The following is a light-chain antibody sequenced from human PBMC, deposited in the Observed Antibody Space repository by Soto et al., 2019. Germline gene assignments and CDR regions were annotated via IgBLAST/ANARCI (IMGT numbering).Light chain of an antibody. Sequence: QSVLSQHASVSGSPGQSITISCTGTSSDVGGYNYVSWYQQHPGKAPKLMIYDVSNRPSGVSNRFSGSKSGNTASLTISGLQAEDEADCYCSSYTSSSTVFGTGTKVTVL. J-gene: IGLJ1*01. CDR2: DVS. CDR3: SSYTSSSTV. CDR1: SSDVGGYNY. V-gene: IGLV2-14*01.